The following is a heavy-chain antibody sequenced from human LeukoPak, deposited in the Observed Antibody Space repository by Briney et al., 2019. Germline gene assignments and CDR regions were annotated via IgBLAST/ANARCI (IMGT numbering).Heavy chain of an antibody. CDR3: AKGLGPITMTVVVTNVS. Sequence: GGSLRLSCAASGFTFSSYAMHWVRQAPGKGLEWVAVISYDGSNKYYADSVKGRFTISRDNSKNTLYLQMNSLRAEDTAVYYCAKGLGPITMTVVVTNVSWGQGTLVTVSS. CDR2: ISYDGSNK. V-gene: IGHV3-30*04. D-gene: IGHD3-22*01. J-gene: IGHJ4*02. CDR1: GFTFSSYA.